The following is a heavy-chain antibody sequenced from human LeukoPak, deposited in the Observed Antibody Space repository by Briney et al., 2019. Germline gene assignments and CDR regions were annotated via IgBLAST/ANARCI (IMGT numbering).Heavy chain of an antibody. CDR3: ARGSTYCGGDCYSPHAEYFQH. Sequence: PSETLSLTCAVYGGSFSGYYWSWIRQPPGKGLEWIGEINHSGSTNYNPSLKSRVTISVDTSKNQFSLKLSSVTAADTAVYYCARGSTYCGGDCYSPHAEYFQHWGQGTLVTVS. J-gene: IGHJ1*01. CDR1: GGSFSGYY. CDR2: INHSGST. V-gene: IGHV4-34*01. D-gene: IGHD2-21*02.